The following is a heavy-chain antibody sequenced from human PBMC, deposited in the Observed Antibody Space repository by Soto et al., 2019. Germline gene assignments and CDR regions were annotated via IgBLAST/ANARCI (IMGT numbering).Heavy chain of an antibody. J-gene: IGHJ5*02. CDR3: AKGPTYYFDTTAQFDP. CDR2: ISGSGGST. D-gene: IGHD3-22*01. CDR1: GFTFTNYA. V-gene: IGHV3-23*01. Sequence: QPGGSLRLSCAASGFTFTNYAMSWVRQAPGKGLEWVSAISGSGGSTYYADSVKGRFTISRDNSKNTLYLQVNSLSAEDTAVFFCAKGPTYYFDTTAQFDPWGQGTQVTVSS.